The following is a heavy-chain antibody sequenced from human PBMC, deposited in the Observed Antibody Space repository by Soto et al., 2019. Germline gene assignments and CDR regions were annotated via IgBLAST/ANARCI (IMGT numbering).Heavy chain of an antibody. J-gene: IGHJ4*02. Sequence: SATLSLTCAVSGGSFTSNNWWTWVRQPPGPGLEWIGEIYRTGSTNYNPSLKSRVTISLDKSENQFSLRVTSLTAADTAVYYCASRDPGTSVDYWGQGTLVPVSS. D-gene: IGHD1-7*01. CDR1: GGSFTSNNW. V-gene: IGHV4-4*02. CDR3: ASRDPGTSVDY. CDR2: IYRTGST.